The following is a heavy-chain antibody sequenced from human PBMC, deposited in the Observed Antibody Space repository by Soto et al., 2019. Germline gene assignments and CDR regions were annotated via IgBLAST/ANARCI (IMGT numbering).Heavy chain of an antibody. Sequence: SETLSLTCAVSGGSFRGYFWSWIRQSPDKGLEWIGEINDSGSTYYNPSFKSRLTISVDTSKSQISLTLTSVTAADSAVYYCQGGDFWGQGARVTVSS. D-gene: IGHD3-16*01. J-gene: IGHJ4*02. CDR1: GGSFRGYF. CDR2: INDSGST. V-gene: IGHV4-34*01. CDR3: QGGDF.